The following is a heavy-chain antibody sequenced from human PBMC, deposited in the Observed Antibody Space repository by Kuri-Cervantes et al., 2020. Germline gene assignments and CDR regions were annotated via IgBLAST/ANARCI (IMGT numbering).Heavy chain of an antibody. CDR3: ARDRPSNRITMIVGGDY. J-gene: IGHJ4*02. Sequence: SQTLSLTCVVDGGSSNGFYWTWLRQSPEKGLEWIGEINHSGSTNYNPSLKSRVTISVDTSKNQFSLKLSSVTAADTAVYYCARDRPSNRITMIVGGDYWGQGTLVTVSS. D-gene: IGHD3-22*01. V-gene: IGHV4-34*01. CDR2: INHSGST. CDR1: GGSSNGFY.